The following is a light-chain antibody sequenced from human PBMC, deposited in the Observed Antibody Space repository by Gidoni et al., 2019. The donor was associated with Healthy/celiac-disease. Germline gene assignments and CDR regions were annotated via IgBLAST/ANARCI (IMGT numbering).Light chain of an antibody. Sequence: EVVMTQSPDTLSLSPSDRATLSCRASQSINTNLAWYQQKPGQAPRLLIYGASTRATGIPARFSGSGSGTDFTLTISSLQSEDFGVYYCQQHITWRFGQGTTVEIK. CDR1: QSINTN. CDR2: GAS. J-gene: IGKJ1*01. CDR3: QQHITWR. V-gene: IGKV3-15*01.